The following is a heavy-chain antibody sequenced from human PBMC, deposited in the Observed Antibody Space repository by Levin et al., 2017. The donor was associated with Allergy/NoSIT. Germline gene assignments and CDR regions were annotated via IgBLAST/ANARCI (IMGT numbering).Heavy chain of an antibody. CDR2: IYSGGPT. J-gene: IGHJ1*01. Sequence: GGSLRLSCAASGFTVSSNYMSWVRQAPGKGLEWVSVIYSGGPTYYADSVKGRFTISRDNSKNTLYLQMSSLRAEDTAVYYCARGPVGGSVYFQHWGQGTLVTVSS. CDR1: GFTVSSNY. CDR3: ARGPVGGSVYFQH. V-gene: IGHV3-53*01. D-gene: IGHD3-10*01.